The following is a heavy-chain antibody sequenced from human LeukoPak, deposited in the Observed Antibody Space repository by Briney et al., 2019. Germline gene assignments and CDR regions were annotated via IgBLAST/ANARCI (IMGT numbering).Heavy chain of an antibody. D-gene: IGHD6-19*01. CDR2: IFPGGSS. Sequence: SETLSLTCTASGGSISTYSWSWIRQPAGQGLEWIGRIFPGGSSNYNPSLKSRVTMSADTSKNQFSLKLSSVTAADTAVYFCARDRSGSGWYAYFDLWGRGTLVTGSS. CDR1: GGSISTYS. V-gene: IGHV4-4*07. J-gene: IGHJ2*01. CDR3: ARDRSGSGWYAYFDL.